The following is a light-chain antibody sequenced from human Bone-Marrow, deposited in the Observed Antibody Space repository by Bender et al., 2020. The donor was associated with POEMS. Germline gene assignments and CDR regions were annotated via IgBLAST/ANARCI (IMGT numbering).Light chain of an antibody. Sequence: QSALTQPASVSGSPGQSITISCTGTRGDIGSYNLVSWYQQHPGKAPKLMIYEGSKRPSGVPDRFSGSKSGTSASLAISGLRSEDEADYYCAAWDDSLSSVVFGGGTKLTVL. CDR1: RGDIGSYNL. V-gene: IGLV2-14*02. CDR3: AAWDDSLSSVV. J-gene: IGLJ2*01. CDR2: EGS.